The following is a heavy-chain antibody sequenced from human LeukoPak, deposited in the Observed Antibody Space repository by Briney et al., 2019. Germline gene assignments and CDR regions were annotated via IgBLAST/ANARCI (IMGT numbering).Heavy chain of an antibody. D-gene: IGHD5-18*01. CDR2: ISSSGSTI. CDR1: GFTFSSYE. Sequence: QTGGSLRLSCAASGFTFSSYEMNWVRQAPGKGLEWVSYISSSGSTIKFADSVKGRFTISRDNAKNSLYLQMNSLRAEDTAVYYCAREGYSYGGLDAFDIWGQGTMVTVSS. J-gene: IGHJ3*02. CDR3: AREGYSYGGLDAFDI. V-gene: IGHV3-48*03.